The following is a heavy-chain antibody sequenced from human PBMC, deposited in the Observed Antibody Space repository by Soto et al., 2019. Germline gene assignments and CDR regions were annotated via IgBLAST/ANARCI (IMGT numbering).Heavy chain of an antibody. V-gene: IGHV4-31*03. J-gene: IGHJ6*02. D-gene: IGHD2-2*01. CDR3: ARDRYCISTSCYVRGYYYYGMDV. CDR1: GGSISSGGYY. CDR2: IYYSGST. Sequence: SDTLSLTCTVSGGSISSGGYYWSWIRQHPGKGLEWIGYIYYSGSTYYNPSLKSRVTISVDTSKNQFSLKLSSVTAADTAVYYCARDRYCISTSCYVRGYYYYGMDVWGQGTAVTVSS.